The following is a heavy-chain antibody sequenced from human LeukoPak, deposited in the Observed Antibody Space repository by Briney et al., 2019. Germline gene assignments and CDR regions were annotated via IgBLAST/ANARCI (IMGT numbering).Heavy chain of an antibody. CDR2: ISAYNGNT. J-gene: IGHJ6*01. CDR3: ARDHFVATIDRIYYYYGMDV. D-gene: IGHD5-12*01. CDR1: GYTFTSYG. V-gene: IGHV1-18*01. Sequence: ASVKVSCKASGYTFTSYGISWVRQAPGQGLEWMGWISAYNGNTNYAQKLQGRVTMTTDTSTSTAYMELRSLRSDDTAVYYCARDHFVATIDRIYYYYGMDVWGQGTTVTVSS.